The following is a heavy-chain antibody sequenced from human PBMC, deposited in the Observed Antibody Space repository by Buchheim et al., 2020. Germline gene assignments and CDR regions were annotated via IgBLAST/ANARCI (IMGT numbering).Heavy chain of an antibody. V-gene: IGHV4-59*01. CDR1: GGSLSNFH. CDR3: ARDQVGSTGFDY. J-gene: IGHJ4*02. CDR2: IFYSGST. Sequence: QVQLQESGPGLVKPSETLSLTCTVSGGSLSNFHWTWIRQPPGKALEWIGYIFYSGSTIYSPSLRSRVTMSVDTSKNQFSLKLSSVTAADTAVYYCARDQVGSTGFDYWGQGT. D-gene: IGHD1-14*01.